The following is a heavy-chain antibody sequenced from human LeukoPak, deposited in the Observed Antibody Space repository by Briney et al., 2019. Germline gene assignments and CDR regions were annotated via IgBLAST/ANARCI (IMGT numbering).Heavy chain of an antibody. CDR2: ITGSGTII. Sequence: PGGSLRLSCAASGFTFSSYWMSWVRQAPGKGLEWVSFITGSGTIIYYADSVKGRFTISRDNAKNSVYLLMNSLRAEDTAVYYCARGITELDYWGQGTLVTVSS. CDR3: ARGITELDY. V-gene: IGHV3-48*01. CDR1: GFTFSSYW. D-gene: IGHD3-10*01. J-gene: IGHJ4*02.